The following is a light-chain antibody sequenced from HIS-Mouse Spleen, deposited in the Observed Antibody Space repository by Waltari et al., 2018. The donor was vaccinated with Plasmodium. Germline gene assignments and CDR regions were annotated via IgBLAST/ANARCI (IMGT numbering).Light chain of an antibody. CDR2: QDS. Sequence: SYELTQPPSVSVSPGQTASITCSGDQLGDKYACWYQQKPGQSPVLVIYQDSKRPSGIPERFPGSNAGNTATLTISGTQAMDEADYYCQAWDSSTAWVFGGGTKLTVL. CDR1: QLGDKY. CDR3: QAWDSSTAWV. J-gene: IGLJ2*01. V-gene: IGLV3-1*01.